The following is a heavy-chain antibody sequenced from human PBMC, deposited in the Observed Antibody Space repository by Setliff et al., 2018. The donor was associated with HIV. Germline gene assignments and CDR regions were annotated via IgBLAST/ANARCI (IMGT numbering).Heavy chain of an antibody. D-gene: IGHD6-19*01. J-gene: IGHJ4*02. CDR1: GGSISSGSYY. V-gene: IGHV4-61*02. CDR2: MYTSGIT. CDR3: ARSAYSSAWDYYFDY. Sequence: SETLSLTCTVSGGSISSGSYYWSWIRQPAGKRLEWIGRMYTSGITNYNPPLKSRVTISVDRSKNQFSLKLSSVTAADTAVYYCARSAYSSAWDYYFDYWGQGTLVTVSS.